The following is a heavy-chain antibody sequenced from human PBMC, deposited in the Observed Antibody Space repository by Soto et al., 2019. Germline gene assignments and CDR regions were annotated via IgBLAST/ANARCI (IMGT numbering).Heavy chain of an antibody. CDR1: GLTFSDRY. CDR2: IRKKTNSYTT. J-gene: IGHJ4*02. D-gene: IGHD4-17*01. CDR3: TTVTTVDYYFDY. Sequence: GGSLRLSCAASGLTFSDRYMDWVRQAPGKGLERVGRIRKKTNSYTTEYAASVKGRFIISRDDSTNSLYLQMSSLKTEDTAVYYCTTVTTVDYYFDYWGQGTLVTVSS. V-gene: IGHV3-72*01.